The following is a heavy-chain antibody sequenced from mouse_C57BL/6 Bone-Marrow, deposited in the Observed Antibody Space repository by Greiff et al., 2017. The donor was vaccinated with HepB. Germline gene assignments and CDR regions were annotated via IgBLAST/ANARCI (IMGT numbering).Heavy chain of an antibody. CDR1: GFTFSSYG. CDR3: ARLYYGSPYWYFDV. D-gene: IGHD1-1*01. V-gene: IGHV5-6*01. J-gene: IGHJ1*03. Sequence: DVQLVESGGDLVKPGGSLKLSCAASGFTFSSYGMSWVRQTPDKRLEWVATISSGGSYTYYPDSVKGRFTISRDNAKNTLYLQMSSLKSEDTAMYYCARLYYGSPYWYFDVWGTGTTVTVSS. CDR2: ISSGGSYT.